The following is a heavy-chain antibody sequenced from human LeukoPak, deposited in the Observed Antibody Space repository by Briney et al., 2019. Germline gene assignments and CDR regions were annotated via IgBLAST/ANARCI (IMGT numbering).Heavy chain of an antibody. CDR1: GFSFDDYG. CDR3: AELGITMIGGV. D-gene: IGHD3-10*02. V-gene: IGHV3-20*04. CDR2: INWNGGST. J-gene: IGHJ6*04. Sequence: GGSLRLSCAASGFSFDDYGMSWVRQAPGKGLEWVSGINWNGGSTGYADSVKGRFTISRDNAKNSLYLQMNSLRAEDTAVYYCAELGITMIGGVWGKGTTVTISS.